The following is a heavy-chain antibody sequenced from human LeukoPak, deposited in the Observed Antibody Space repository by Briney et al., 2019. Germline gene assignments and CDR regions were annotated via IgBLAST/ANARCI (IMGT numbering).Heavy chain of an antibody. J-gene: IGHJ4*02. CDR1: GYRSTSYW. CDR2: IYPGGSDT. Sequence: GESLKISCEGSGYRSTSYWIAWVRQMPGKGLEWMGIIYPGGSDTRYSPSFQGQVTISADKSISTAYLQWSSLKASDTAMYYCARLIGYTHYYWGQGTLVTVPP. CDR3: ARLIGYTHYY. V-gene: IGHV5-51*01. D-gene: IGHD5-18*01.